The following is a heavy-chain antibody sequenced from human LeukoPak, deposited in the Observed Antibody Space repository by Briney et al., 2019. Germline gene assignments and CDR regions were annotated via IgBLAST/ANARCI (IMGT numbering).Heavy chain of an antibody. CDR1: GFTFDDYG. J-gene: IGHJ4*02. V-gene: IGHV3-20*04. CDR3: ARDLSQGATSDTVGYFDY. D-gene: IGHD4-17*01. Sequence: GGSLRLSCAASGFTFDDYGMSWVRQAPGKGLEWVSGINWNGGSTGYADSVKGRFTISRDNAQNSLSLQMNSLRADDTAVYYCARDLSQGATSDTVGYFDYWGQGALVTVSS. CDR2: INWNGGST.